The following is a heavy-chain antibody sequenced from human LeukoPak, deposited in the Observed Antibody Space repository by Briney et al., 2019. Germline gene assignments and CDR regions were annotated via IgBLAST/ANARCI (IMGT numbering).Heavy chain of an antibody. Sequence: GVSLRLSCAASGFTFSTYAMTWVRQAPGKGLEWVSGVSGGGGSTYYADSVKGRFTISRDNSKNTLYLQMNSLRAEDTAVYYCAKRKDSGGYSFFDYWGQGTLVTVSS. V-gene: IGHV3-23*01. CDR1: GFTFSTYA. CDR2: VSGGGGST. J-gene: IGHJ4*02. CDR3: AKRKDSGGYSFFDY. D-gene: IGHD3-22*01.